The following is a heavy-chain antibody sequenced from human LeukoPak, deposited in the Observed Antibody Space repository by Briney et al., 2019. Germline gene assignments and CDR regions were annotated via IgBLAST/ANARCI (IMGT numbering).Heavy chain of an antibody. Sequence: GGSLRLSCAASGFTFSDNYMSWIRQARGWGLEWVSYISGSTTDTNYADPVRGRFTVSRDNAKNALYLQMDSLTVEDTAIYYCIKNTRTPTYWGQGVLVTVSS. CDR1: GFTFSDNY. J-gene: IGHJ4*02. V-gene: IGHV3-11*06. CDR2: ISGSTTDT. CDR3: IKNTRTPTY. D-gene: IGHD1-14*01.